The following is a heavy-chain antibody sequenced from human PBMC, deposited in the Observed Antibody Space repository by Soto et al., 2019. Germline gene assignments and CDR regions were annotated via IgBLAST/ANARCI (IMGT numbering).Heavy chain of an antibody. J-gene: IGHJ6*02. Sequence: SSPTLVNPTQTLTVTYTFSWFSLSTSGVGVGLIRQPPGKALEWLALIYWDDDKRYSPSLKSRLTITKDTSKNQVVLTMTNMDPVETATYYCAHSKYKHQVKIYYCMEGWGQGPTL. D-gene: IGHD2-2*01. CDR1: WFSLSTSGVG. V-gene: IGHV2-5*02. CDR3: AHSKYKHQVKIYYCMEG. CDR2: IYWDDDK.